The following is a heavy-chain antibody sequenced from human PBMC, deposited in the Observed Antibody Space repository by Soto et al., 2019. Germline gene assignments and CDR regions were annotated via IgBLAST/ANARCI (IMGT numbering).Heavy chain of an antibody. Sequence: SETLSLTCAVYGGSFSGYYWSWIRQPPGKGLEWIGEINHSGSTNYNPSLKSRVTISVDTSKNQFSLQLNSVTPEDTAVYYCARTITVTTLDYWGQGTLVTVSS. J-gene: IGHJ4*02. CDR3: ARTITVTTLDY. CDR1: GGSFSGYY. D-gene: IGHD1-20*01. CDR2: INHSGST. V-gene: IGHV4-34*01.